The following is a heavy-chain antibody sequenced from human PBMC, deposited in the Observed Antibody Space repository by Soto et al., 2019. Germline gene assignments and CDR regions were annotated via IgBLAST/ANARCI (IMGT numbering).Heavy chain of an antibody. V-gene: IGHV4-34*01. J-gene: IGHJ6*02. D-gene: IGHD3-3*01. CDR1: GGSFSGYY. Sequence: QVQLQQWGAGLLKPSETLSLTCAVYGGSFSGYYWSWIRQPPGKGLEWIGEINHSGSTNYNPSLKSRVTISVDASKNQFSLKLSSVTAAGTAVYYCARSDTNYDFWSGYRSHGMDVWGQGTTVTVSS. CDR2: INHSGST. CDR3: ARSDTNYDFWSGYRSHGMDV.